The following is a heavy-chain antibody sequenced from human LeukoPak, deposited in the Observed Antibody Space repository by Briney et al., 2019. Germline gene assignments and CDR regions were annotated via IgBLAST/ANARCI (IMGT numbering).Heavy chain of an antibody. CDR3: ARGGYYDSSGYSP. V-gene: IGHV4-59*01. J-gene: IGHJ5*02. CDR2: IYYSGST. Sequence: SETLSLTCTVSGGSISSYYWSWIRQPPGKGLEWIGYIYYSGSTNYNPSLKSRVTISVDTSKNQFFLKLSSVTAADTAVYYCARGGYYDSSGYSPWGQGTLVTVSS. CDR1: GGSISSYY. D-gene: IGHD3-22*01.